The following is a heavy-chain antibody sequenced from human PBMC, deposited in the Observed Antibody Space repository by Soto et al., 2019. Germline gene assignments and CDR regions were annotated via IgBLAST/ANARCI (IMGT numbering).Heavy chain of an antibody. Sequence: TLALSCTVSSXYLVSGWCYGRLILQPRGKGMEGIGYIYYSGSTYYNPSLKSRFTISVDTSKNQFSLNPSSVTAADTAVYYCARLERDYRITILFGRGWCDTRGQG. CDR3: ARLERDYRITILFGRGWCDT. J-gene: IGHJ5*02. V-gene: IGHV4-30-4*01. CDR2: IYYSGST. D-gene: IGHD3-3*01. CDR1: SXYLVSGWCY.